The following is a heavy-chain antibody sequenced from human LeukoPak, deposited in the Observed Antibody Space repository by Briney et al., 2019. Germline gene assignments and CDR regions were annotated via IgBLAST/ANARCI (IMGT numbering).Heavy chain of an antibody. CDR2: IYYSGST. D-gene: IGHD3-10*01. V-gene: IGHV4-59*01. J-gene: IGHJ5*02. Sequence: SETLSLTCTVSGGSISSYYWSWIRQPPGKGLEWIGYIYYSGSTNYNPSLKSRVTISVDTSKNQFSLKLSSVTAADTAVYYCASLEGYYGSGSYFRGWFDPWAREPWSPSPQ. CDR3: ASLEGYYGSGSYFRGWFDP. CDR1: GGSISSYY.